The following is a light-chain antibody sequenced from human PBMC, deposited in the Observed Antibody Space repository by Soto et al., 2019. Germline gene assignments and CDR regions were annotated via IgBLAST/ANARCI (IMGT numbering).Light chain of an antibody. CDR3: SSYAGSSTFVL. J-gene: IGLJ2*01. CDR1: SGDIGRYNL. CDR2: EGT. Sequence: QSALTQPASVSGSPGQSITISCTGTSGDIGRYNLVTWYQQHPGQAPKLILYEGTKRPSGISNRFSGSKSGNTASLTISGLQSEDEAFYYCSSYAGSSTFVLFGGGTKLTVL. V-gene: IGLV2-23*01.